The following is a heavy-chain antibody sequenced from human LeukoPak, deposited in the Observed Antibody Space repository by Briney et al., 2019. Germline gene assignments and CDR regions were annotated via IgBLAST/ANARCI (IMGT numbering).Heavy chain of an antibody. D-gene: IGHD3-22*01. Sequence: GESLKISCQASGYCFSSYWSGWVRHMPGKGQEWMGIIYPGDSDTRYSTSFQGDVTISADNSINNAYLQWSSLKASDTAVYYCAAFCITMIVEVIRMYYFDYWGQGTLVTVSS. J-gene: IGHJ4*02. CDR1: GYCFSSYW. CDR3: AAFCITMIVEVIRMYYFDY. V-gene: IGHV5-51*01. CDR2: IYPGDSDT.